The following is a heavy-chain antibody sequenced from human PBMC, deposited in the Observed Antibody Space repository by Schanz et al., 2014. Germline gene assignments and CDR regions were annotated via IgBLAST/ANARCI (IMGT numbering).Heavy chain of an antibody. V-gene: IGHV3-48*01. CDR1: GFTFSTYA. CDR3: ARGTDWNLHY. J-gene: IGHJ4*02. CDR2: ISSSGTTI. Sequence: EVQLLDSGGGLVQPGGSLRLSCAASGFTFSTYAMSWVRQAPGKGLEWVSYISSSGTTIYYAGSVKGRFSISRDSGQNSLYLQMNSLRAGDTAVYYCARGTDWNLHYWGQGALVTVSS. D-gene: IGHD1-1*01.